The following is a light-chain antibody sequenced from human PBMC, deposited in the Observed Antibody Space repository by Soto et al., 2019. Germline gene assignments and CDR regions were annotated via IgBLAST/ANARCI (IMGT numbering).Light chain of an antibody. CDR2: GAS. V-gene: IGKV3D-20*02. CDR1: QSVKSN. CDR3: QQREHWPPIT. J-gene: IGKJ5*01. Sequence: EIVLTQSPATLSVSPGERATLSCRASQSVKSNLAWYQQKPGQAPRLLIYGASSRATGIPDRFSGSGSGTDFTLTISRLEPEDFAVYYCQQREHWPPITFGQGTRLEIK.